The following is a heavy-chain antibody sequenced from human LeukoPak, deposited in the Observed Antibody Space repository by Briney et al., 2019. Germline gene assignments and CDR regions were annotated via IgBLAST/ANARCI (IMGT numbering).Heavy chain of an antibody. J-gene: IGHJ3*02. CDR3: ATKIRGVPAFDI. CDR1: GFTFSSYG. D-gene: IGHD3-10*01. Sequence: GGSLRLSCAASGFTFSSYGMNWVRQAPGKGLEWVSYISSSSSTIYYADSVKGRFTISRDNAKKSLYLQMNNLRAEDTAVYYCATKIRGVPAFDIWGQGTMVTVSS. V-gene: IGHV3-48*01. CDR2: ISSSSSTI.